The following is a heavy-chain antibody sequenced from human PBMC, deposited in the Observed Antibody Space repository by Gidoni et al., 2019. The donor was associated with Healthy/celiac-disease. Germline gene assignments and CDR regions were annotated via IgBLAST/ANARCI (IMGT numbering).Heavy chain of an antibody. V-gene: IGHV3-21*01. CDR3: ARDFARYCSSTSCYGGGDFDY. Sequence: EVQLVESGGGLVKPGGSLRLSCAASGFTFSRYSLNWVRQAPGKGLEWVSSISSSSSYIYYADSVKGRFTISRDNAKNSLYLQMNSLRAEDTAVYYCARDFARYCSSTSCYGGGDFDYWGQGTLVTVSS. CDR2: ISSSSSYI. CDR1: GFTFSRYS. D-gene: IGHD2-2*01. J-gene: IGHJ4*02.